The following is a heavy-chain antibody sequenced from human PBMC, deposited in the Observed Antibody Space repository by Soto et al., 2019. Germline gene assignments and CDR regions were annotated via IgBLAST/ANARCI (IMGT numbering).Heavy chain of an antibody. D-gene: IGHD3-22*01. CDR2: MNPNSGNT. V-gene: IGHV1-8*01. J-gene: IGHJ4*02. CDR1: GYTFTSYD. CDR3: ARYPPGYYDSSGYYSDY. Sequence: GASVKFSCKASGYTFTSYDINWVRQATGQGLEWMGWMNPNSGNTGYAQKFQGRVTMTRNTSISTAYMELSSLRSEETAVYYCARYPPGYYDSSGYYSDYWGQGTLVTVSS.